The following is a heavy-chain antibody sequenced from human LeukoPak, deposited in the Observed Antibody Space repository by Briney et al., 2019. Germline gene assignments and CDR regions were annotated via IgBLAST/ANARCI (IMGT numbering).Heavy chain of an antibody. CDR1: GFTFDDYA. D-gene: IGHD6-19*01. V-gene: IGHV3-9*03. Sequence: PGRSLRLSCAASGFTFDDYAMHWVRQAPGKGLEWVSGISWNSGSIGYADSVEGRFTISRDNAKNSLYLQMNSLRAEDMALYYCAKDKWAVAGYFDYWGQGTLVTVSS. CDR3: AKDKWAVAGYFDY. CDR2: ISWNSGSI. J-gene: IGHJ4*02.